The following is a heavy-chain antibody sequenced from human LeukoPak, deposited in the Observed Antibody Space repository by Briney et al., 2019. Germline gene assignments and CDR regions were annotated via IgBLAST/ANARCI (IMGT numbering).Heavy chain of an antibody. Sequence: KPSETLSLTCTVSGGSISSYYWSWIRQPPGKGLEWIGYIYYSGSTNYNPSLKSRVTISVDTSKNQFSLKLSSVTAADTAVYYCARVAYDSSGYFSYFDYWGQGTLVTVSS. CDR3: ARVAYDSSGYFSYFDY. CDR2: IYYSGST. V-gene: IGHV4-59*01. CDR1: GGSISSYY. D-gene: IGHD3-22*01. J-gene: IGHJ4*02.